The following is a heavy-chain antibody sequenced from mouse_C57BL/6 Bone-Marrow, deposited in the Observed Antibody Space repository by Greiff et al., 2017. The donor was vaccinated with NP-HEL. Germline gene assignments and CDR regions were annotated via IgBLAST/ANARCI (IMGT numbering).Heavy chain of an antibody. CDR1: GYTFTDYN. J-gene: IGHJ2*01. CDR2: INPNNGGT. V-gene: IGHV1-22*01. Sequence: VHVKQSGPELVKPGASVKMSCKASGYTFTDYNMHWVKQSHGKSLEWIGYINPNNGGTSYNQKFKGKATLTVNKSSSTAYMELRSLTSEDSAVYYCARRGGGPADYWGQGTTLTVSS. CDR3: ARRGGGPADY.